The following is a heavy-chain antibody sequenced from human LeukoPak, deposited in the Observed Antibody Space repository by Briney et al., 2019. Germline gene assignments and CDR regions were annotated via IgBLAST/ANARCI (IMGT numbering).Heavy chain of an antibody. J-gene: IGHJ6*03. D-gene: IGHD3-3*01. V-gene: IGHV1-69*06. CDR2: IIPIFGTI. CDR1: GGGTFSTHG. Sequence: ASVKVSCKVSGGGTFSTHGISWVRQAPGQGLEWMGRIIPIFGTINYAQKFQDGVTITADKSTSAVHMDLCSLRSEDTAVYYCTRGFGVVYYYYMDVWDEGTTVIVSS. CDR3: TRGFGVVYYYYMDV.